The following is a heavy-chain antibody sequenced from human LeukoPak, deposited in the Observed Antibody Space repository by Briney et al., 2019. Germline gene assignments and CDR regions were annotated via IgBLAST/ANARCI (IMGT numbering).Heavy chain of an antibody. J-gene: IGHJ6*03. D-gene: IGHD4-11*01. V-gene: IGHV4-34*01. CDR3: ASGNDYPYYYYYMDV. CDR1: GGSFSGYY. Sequence: PSETLSLTCAVYGGSFSGYYWSWIRQPPGKGLEWIGEINHSGSTNYNPSLKSRVTISVETSKNQFSLKLSSVTAADTAVYYCASGNDYPYYYYYMDVWGKGTKVTVSS. CDR2: INHSGST.